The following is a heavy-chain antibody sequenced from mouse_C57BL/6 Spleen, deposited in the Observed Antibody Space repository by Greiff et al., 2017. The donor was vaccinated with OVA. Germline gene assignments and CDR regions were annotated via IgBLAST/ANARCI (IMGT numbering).Heavy chain of an antibody. CDR3: ARGDDYDALLAMDY. V-gene: IGHV1-81*01. Sequence: QVQLQQSGAELARPGASVKLSCKASGYTFTSYGISWVKQRPGQGLEWIGEIYPRSGNTYYNEKFKGKATLTADKSSSTAYMELRSLTSEDSAVYFCARGDDYDALLAMDYWGQGTSVTVSS. CDR2: IYPRSGNT. CDR1: GYTFTSYG. J-gene: IGHJ4*01. D-gene: IGHD2-4*01.